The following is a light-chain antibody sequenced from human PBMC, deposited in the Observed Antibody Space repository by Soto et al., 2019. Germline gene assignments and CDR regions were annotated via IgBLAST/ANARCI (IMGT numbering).Light chain of an antibody. CDR1: QSIRSH. CDR2: TAS. Sequence: EIGMTQCPSSLSASVGYTFTVTCRAGQSIRSHLNWYQQKTGKAPNLLMYTASNLQSGVPSRSSGSGSGTDFTLTISSLQPEDFETYYCQQSYSTPISFGQGTRLDIK. J-gene: IGKJ5*01. V-gene: IGKV1-39*01. CDR3: QQSYSTPIS.